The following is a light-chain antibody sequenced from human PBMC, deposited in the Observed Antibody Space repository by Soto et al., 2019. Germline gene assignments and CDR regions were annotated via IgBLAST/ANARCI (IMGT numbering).Light chain of an antibody. CDR1: QSINKC. V-gene: IGKV1-5*01. CDR2: DAS. CDR3: QQCNTYSAT. Sequence: DIPITQSPPTLSASIAERVSIXRRASQSINKCLAWYQQKPGQAPKLLIYDASSLQSGVPSRFSGSGSGTQFTLTISTMQPDDFATYFCQQCNTYSATFAQGTKVDNK. J-gene: IGKJ1*01.